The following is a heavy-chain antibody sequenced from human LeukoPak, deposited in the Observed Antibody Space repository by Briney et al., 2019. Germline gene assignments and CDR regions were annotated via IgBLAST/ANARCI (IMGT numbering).Heavy chain of an antibody. CDR3: ARVYSSSWRRPAIYYYYYMDV. D-gene: IGHD6-13*01. J-gene: IGHJ6*03. Sequence: SETLSLTCTVSGGSISSGSYYWSWIRQPAGKGLEWIGRIYTSGSTNYNPSLKSRVTISVDTSKNQFSLRLSSVTAADTAVYYCARVYSSSWRRPAIYYYYYMDVWGKGTTVTISS. V-gene: IGHV4-61*02. CDR2: IYTSGST. CDR1: GGSISSGSYY.